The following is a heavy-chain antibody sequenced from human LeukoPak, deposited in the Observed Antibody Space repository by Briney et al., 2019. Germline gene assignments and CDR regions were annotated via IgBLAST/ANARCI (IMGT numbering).Heavy chain of an antibody. CDR2: ISGGGGST. Sequence: GGSLRLSCAASGFTFSSDAMSWVRQVPGKGLEWVSAISGGGGSTYYADSVKGRFTISRDNSKNTLYLQMNSLRAEDTAVYYCAKDVLLWFGETYFDYWGQGTLVTVSS. D-gene: IGHD3-10*01. CDR1: GFTFSSDA. CDR3: AKDVLLWFGETYFDY. J-gene: IGHJ4*02. V-gene: IGHV3-23*01.